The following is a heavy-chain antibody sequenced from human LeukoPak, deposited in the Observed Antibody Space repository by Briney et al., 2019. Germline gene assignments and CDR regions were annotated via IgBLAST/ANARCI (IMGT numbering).Heavy chain of an antibody. J-gene: IGHJ5*02. CDR3: ARGADRWLQRYNWFDP. D-gene: IGHD5-24*01. CDR1: GFTFSSYA. CDR2: ISGSGGST. V-gene: IGHV3-23*01. Sequence: GGSLRLSCAASGFTFSSYAMSWVRQAPGKGLEWVSAISGSGGSTYYADSVKGRFTISRDNAKNSLYLQMNSLRAEDTAVYYCARGADRWLQRYNWFDPWGQGTLVTVSS.